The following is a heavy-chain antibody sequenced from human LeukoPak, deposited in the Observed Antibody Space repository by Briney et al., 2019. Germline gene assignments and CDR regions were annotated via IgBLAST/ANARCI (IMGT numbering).Heavy chain of an antibody. D-gene: IGHD2-2*01. Sequence: GGSLRLSCAASGFTFSSDWMSWVRQAPGKGLEWVSNIKQDGSEKYYVDSVKGRFTISRDNAKNSLYLQMKSLRAEDTAVYYCASSRYCSSTSCPYYFDYWGQGTLVTVSS. V-gene: IGHV3-7*03. CDR3: ASSRYCSSTSCPYYFDY. J-gene: IGHJ4*02. CDR1: GFTFSSDW. CDR2: IKQDGSEK.